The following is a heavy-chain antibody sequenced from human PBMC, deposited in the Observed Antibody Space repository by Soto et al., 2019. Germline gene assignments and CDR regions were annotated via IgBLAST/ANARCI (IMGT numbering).Heavy chain of an antibody. CDR2: IYYSGRT. J-gene: IGHJ4*02. Sequence: SETLSLTCIVSGESISSSSYYWGWIRQPPGKSLEWIGSIYYSGRTYYNPSFKSRVTISVDTSKNQFSLKLSSVTATDTAVYYCARQRTTVVTQAYFDHWGQGALVTVSS. D-gene: IGHD2-21*02. CDR3: ARQRTTVVTQAYFDH. V-gene: IGHV4-39*01. CDR1: GESISSSSYY.